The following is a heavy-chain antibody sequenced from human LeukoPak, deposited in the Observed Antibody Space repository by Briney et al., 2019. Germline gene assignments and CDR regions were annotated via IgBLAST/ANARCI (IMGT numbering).Heavy chain of an antibody. Sequence: SETLSLTCTASGGSISSYYWSWIRQPPGKGLEWIGYIYYSGSTNYNPSLKSRVTISVDTSKNQFSLKLSSVTAADTAVYYCARRYYYYMDVWGKGTTVTVSS. CDR3: ARRYYYYMDV. J-gene: IGHJ6*03. CDR1: GGSISSYY. V-gene: IGHV4-59*01. CDR2: IYYSGST.